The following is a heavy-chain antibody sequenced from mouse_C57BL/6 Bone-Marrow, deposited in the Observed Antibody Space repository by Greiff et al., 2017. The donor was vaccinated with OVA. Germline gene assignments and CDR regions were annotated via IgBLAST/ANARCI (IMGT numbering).Heavy chain of an antibody. Sequence: VQVVESGPGLVAPSQSLSITCTVSGFSLTSYAISWVRQPPGKGLEWLGVIWTGGGTNYNSALKSRLSISKDNSKSQVFLKMNSLQTDDTARYYCARFRYYDTHWYFDVWGTGTTVTVSS. CDR2: IWTGGGT. CDR1: GFSLTSYA. J-gene: IGHJ1*03. V-gene: IGHV2-9-1*01. D-gene: IGHD1-1*01. CDR3: ARFRYYDTHWYFDV.